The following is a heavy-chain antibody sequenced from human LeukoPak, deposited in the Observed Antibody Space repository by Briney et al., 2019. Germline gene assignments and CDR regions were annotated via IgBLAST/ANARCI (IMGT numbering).Heavy chain of an antibody. V-gene: IGHV3-23*01. J-gene: IGHJ4*02. Sequence: GGSLRLSCAASGFTFSSYAMSWVRQAPGKGLEWVSAISGSGGSTYYADSVKGRFTISRDNSKNTLYLQMNSLRAEDTAVYYCAKDRPSDFWLIYYFDYWGQGTLVTVSS. D-gene: IGHD3-3*01. CDR3: AKDRPSDFWLIYYFDY. CDR1: GFTFSSYA. CDR2: ISGSGGST.